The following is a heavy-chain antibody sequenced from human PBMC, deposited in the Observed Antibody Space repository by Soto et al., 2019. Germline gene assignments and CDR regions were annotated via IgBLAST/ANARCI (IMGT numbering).Heavy chain of an antibody. V-gene: IGHV4-59*01. J-gene: IGHJ4*02. CDR2: IYYSGSA. Sequence: SETLSLTCTFSVTSISSYYWSCIRHPPGKGLEWIGYIYYSGSANYNPSLKSRVTTSIDTSKNQLSLKLSSVAAADTAMYYCARVNLGGIKKSGMDYWGRGTLVTVSS. CDR3: ARVNLGGIKKSGMDY. CDR1: VTSISSYY. D-gene: IGHD1-20*01.